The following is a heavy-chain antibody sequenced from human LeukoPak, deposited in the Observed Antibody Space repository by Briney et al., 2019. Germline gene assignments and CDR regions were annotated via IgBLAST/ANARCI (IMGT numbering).Heavy chain of an antibody. CDR1: GFTFSSYA. D-gene: IGHD3-10*01. V-gene: IGHV3-23*01. Sequence: PGGSLRLSCAASGFTFSSYAMSWVRQAPGKGLEWVSAISGSGGSTYYADSVKGRFTISRDNSKNTVYLQMNSLRAEDTAVYYCAKARSGYYYMDVWGKGTTVTVSS. CDR3: AKARSGYYYMDV. CDR2: ISGSGGST. J-gene: IGHJ6*03.